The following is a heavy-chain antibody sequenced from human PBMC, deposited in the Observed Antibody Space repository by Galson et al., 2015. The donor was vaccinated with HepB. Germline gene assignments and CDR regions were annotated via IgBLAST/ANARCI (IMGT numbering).Heavy chain of an antibody. D-gene: IGHD1-1*01. Sequence: SLRLSCAASGFTFSDYYMSWIRQAPGKGLEWVSYISSSSSYTNYADSVKGRFTISRDNAKNSLYLQMNSLRAEDTAVYYCARVGYGRRGSFDIWGQGTMVTVSS. CDR1: GFTFSDYY. CDR2: ISSSSSYT. V-gene: IGHV3-11*06. J-gene: IGHJ3*02. CDR3: ARVGYGRRGSFDI.